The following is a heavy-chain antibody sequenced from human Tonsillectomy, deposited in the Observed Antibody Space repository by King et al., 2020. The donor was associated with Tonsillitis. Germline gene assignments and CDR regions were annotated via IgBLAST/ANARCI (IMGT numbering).Heavy chain of an antibody. V-gene: IGHV2-5*02. Sequence: LTLKESGPTLVKPTQTLTLTCTFSGFSLITSGGGGGWIRQPPGNALEWVALIFLDGDKRYSPSLKSRLTTTQDTSKNQVVITMTNMDPVDTATYYCAHRGVTKYFDYWGQGTLVTVSS. CDR2: IFLDGDK. CDR3: AHRGVTKYFDY. D-gene: IGHD2-21*02. CDR1: GFSLITSGGG. J-gene: IGHJ4*02.